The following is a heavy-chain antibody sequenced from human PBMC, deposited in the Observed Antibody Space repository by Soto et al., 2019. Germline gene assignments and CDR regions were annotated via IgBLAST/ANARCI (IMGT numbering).Heavy chain of an antibody. V-gene: IGHV3-11*01. CDR2: ISSSGSTI. J-gene: IGHJ2*01. Sequence: PGGSLRLSCAASGFTFSDYYMSWIRQAPGKGLEWVSYISSSGSTIYYADSVKGRFTISRDNAKNSLYLQMNSLRAEDTAVYYCARAGLQWLIYWYFDLWGRGTLVTVSS. CDR3: ARAGLQWLIYWYFDL. D-gene: IGHD6-19*01. CDR1: GFTFSDYY.